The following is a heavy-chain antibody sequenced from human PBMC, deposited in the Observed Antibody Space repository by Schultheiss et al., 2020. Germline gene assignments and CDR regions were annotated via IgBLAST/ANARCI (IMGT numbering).Heavy chain of an antibody. J-gene: IGHJ4*02. V-gene: IGHV3-66*02. CDR2: IYSGGST. CDR1: GFTVSSNY. CDR3: AKVHPKNWNYFDY. Sequence: GGSLRLSCTASGFTVSSNYMTWVRQAPGKGLEWVSVIYSGGSTYYADSVKGRFTISRDNSKNTLYLQMNSLRAEDTAVYYCAKVHPKNWNYFDYWGQGTLVTVSS. D-gene: IGHD1-1*01.